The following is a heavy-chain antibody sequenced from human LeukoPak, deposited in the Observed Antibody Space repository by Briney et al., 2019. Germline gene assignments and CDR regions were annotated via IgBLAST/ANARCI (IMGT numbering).Heavy chain of an antibody. CDR2: INPNSGGT. V-gene: IGHV1-2*02. CDR1: GYTFTGHY. Sequence: ASVKVSCKASGYTFTGHYMHWVRQAPGQGLEWMGWINPNSGGTNYAQKFQGRVTMTRDTSISTAYMELSRLRSDDTAVYYCARSPLTMVRGVIITGAVLDYWGQGTLVTVSS. J-gene: IGHJ4*02. D-gene: IGHD3-10*01. CDR3: ARSPLTMVRGVIITGAVLDY.